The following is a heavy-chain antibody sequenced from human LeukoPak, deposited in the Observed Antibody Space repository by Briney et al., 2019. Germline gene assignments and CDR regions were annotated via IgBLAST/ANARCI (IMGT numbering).Heavy chain of an antibody. CDR3: ARDGEWLRSSNFYYYDSSGYYSDY. J-gene: IGHJ4*02. Sequence: ASETLSLTCTVSGGSISSHYWSWIRQPPGKGLEWIGYIYYSGSTNYNPSLKSRVTISVDTSKNQFSLKLSSVTAADTAVYYCARDGEWLRSSNFYYYDSSGYYSDYWGQGTLVTVSS. D-gene: IGHD3-22*01. CDR1: GGSISSHY. V-gene: IGHV4-59*11. CDR2: IYYSGST.